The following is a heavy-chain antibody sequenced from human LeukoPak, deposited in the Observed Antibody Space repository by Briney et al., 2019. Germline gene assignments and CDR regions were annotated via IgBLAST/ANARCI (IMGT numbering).Heavy chain of an antibody. D-gene: IGHD1-26*01. Sequence: GASVKVSCKASGGTFSSYAISWVRQAPGQGLEWMGRIIPILGIANYAQKFQGRVTITADKSTSTAYMELSSLRSEDTAVYYCAREMEGGSSYFDYWGQGTLVTVSS. V-gene: IGHV1-69*04. CDR3: AREMEGGSSYFDY. J-gene: IGHJ4*02. CDR1: GGTFSSYA. CDR2: IIPILGIA.